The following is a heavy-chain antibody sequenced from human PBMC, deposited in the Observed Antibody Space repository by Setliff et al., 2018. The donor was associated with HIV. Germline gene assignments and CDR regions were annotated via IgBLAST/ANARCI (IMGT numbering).Heavy chain of an antibody. Sequence: KTSETLSLTCTVSGGSISSGGYYWNWIRQYPVKGLEWIGHIYYNGRTLFNPALGTRLNMSVDTSENQFSLHLNSVTAADTAVYYCVRERRRSPLSYGLDVWGQGTTVTSP. J-gene: IGHJ6*02. CDR3: VRERRRSPLSYGLDV. CDR2: IYYNGRT. CDR1: GGSISSGGYY. V-gene: IGHV4-31*03.